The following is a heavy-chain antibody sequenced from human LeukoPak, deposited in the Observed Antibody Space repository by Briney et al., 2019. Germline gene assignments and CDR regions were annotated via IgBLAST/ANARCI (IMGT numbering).Heavy chain of an antibody. V-gene: IGHV4-61*02. D-gene: IGHD3-22*01. CDR2: ISSSGST. Sequence: SQTLSLTCTVSGDSISSGDYYWSWIRQPAGKGLEWIGRISSSGSTNYNPSLKSRVTISVDTSKNQFSLKLSSVTAADTAVYFCARDSTYYYDSSGYFLDYWGQGTLVTVSS. J-gene: IGHJ4*02. CDR1: GDSISSGDYY. CDR3: ARDSTYYYDSSGYFLDY.